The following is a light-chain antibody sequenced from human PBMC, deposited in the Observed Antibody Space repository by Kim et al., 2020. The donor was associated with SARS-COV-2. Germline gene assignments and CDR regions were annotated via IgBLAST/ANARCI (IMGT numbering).Light chain of an antibody. Sequence: GQKGNISCSGSRSNIGNNYVAWYQQLPGTAPKLLIYDNNKRPSGIPDRFSGSKSGTSATLGITGLQTGDEADYYCGTWDSSLSAGVFGGGTQLTVL. CDR1: RSNIGNNY. J-gene: IGLJ3*02. CDR3: GTWDSSLSAGV. V-gene: IGLV1-51*01. CDR2: DNN.